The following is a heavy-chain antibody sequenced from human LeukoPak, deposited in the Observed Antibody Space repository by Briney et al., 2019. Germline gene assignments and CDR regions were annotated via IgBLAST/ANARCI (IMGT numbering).Heavy chain of an antibody. CDR3: ARGIVAAGHFDY. J-gene: IGHJ4*02. V-gene: IGHV3-21*01. CDR2: ISSSSSYI. CDR1: GFTFSSYS. Sequence: GGSLRLSCAASGFTFSSYSMNWVRQAPGKGLEWVSSISSSSSYIFYADSVKGRFTISRDNAKNSLYLQMNSLRAEDTAVYYCARGIVAAGHFDYWGQGTLVTVSS. D-gene: IGHD6-13*01.